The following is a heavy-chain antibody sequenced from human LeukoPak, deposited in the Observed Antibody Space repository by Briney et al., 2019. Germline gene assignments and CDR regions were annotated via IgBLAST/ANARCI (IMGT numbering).Heavy chain of an antibody. CDR1: GFTFSNAW. V-gene: IGHV3-15*01. CDR2: IKSKTDGGTT. Sequence: GGSLRLSCAASGFTFSNAWMSWVRQAPGKGLEWVGRIKSKTDGGTTDYAAPVKGRFTISRDDSKNTLYLQMNSLKTEDTAVYYCTTDSYGDDAFDIWGQGTMVTVSS. D-gene: IGHD3-10*01. J-gene: IGHJ3*02. CDR3: TTDSYGDDAFDI.